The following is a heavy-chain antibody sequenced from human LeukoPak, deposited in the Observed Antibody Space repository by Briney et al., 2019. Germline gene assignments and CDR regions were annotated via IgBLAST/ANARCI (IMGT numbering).Heavy chain of an antibody. V-gene: IGHV3-23*01. Sequence: GGSLRLSCAASGFTFSTYAMTWVRQAPGKGLEWVSAITDSGDNTYYADSVTGRFTISRDNSKNTAYLQMNSLKTEDTAVYYCTGRHVGRNRDYMDVWGKGTTVTISS. CDR3: TGRHVGRNRDYMDV. D-gene: IGHD1-14*01. CDR2: ITDSGDNT. CDR1: GFTFSTYA. J-gene: IGHJ6*03.